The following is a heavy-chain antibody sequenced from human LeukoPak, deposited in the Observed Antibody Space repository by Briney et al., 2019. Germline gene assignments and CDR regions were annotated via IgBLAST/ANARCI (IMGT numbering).Heavy chain of an antibody. CDR1: GGSVSSGSYY. V-gene: IGHV4-61*01. CDR3: ARDAPKVRYDY. J-gene: IGHJ4*02. CDR2: IYYSGST. Sequence: PPETLSLTCTVSGGSVSSGSYYWSWIRQPPGKGLEWIGYIYYSGSTNYNPSLKSRVTISVDTSKNQFSLKLSSVTAADTAVYYCARDAPKVRYDYWGQGTLVTVSS.